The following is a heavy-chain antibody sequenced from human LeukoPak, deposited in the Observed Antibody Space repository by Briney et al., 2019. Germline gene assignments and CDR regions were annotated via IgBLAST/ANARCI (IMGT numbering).Heavy chain of an antibody. CDR3: ARDYCSSTSCFPAQFDP. V-gene: IGHV1-18*01. J-gene: IGHJ5*02. Sequence: ASVKVSCKASGGTFSSYAISWVRQAPGQGLEWMGWISAYNGNTNYAQKLQGRVTMTTDTSTSTAYMELRSLRSDDTAVYYCARDYCSSTSCFPAQFDPWGQGTLVTVSS. D-gene: IGHD2-2*01. CDR1: GGTFSSYA. CDR2: ISAYNGNT.